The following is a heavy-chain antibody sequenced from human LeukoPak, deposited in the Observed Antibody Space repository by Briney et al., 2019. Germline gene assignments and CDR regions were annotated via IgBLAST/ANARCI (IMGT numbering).Heavy chain of an antibody. CDR3: ARVGYGILTGYYYYYFDY. J-gene: IGHJ4*02. V-gene: IGHV3-7*04. CDR2: IKQDGNEK. Sequence: GGSLRLSCAASGFTFSNYWMTWVRQAPGKGLEWVANIKQDGNEKYSVDSVKGRFTISRDNAKNSLFLEMNSLRAEDTAVYYCARVGYGILTGYYYYYFDYWGQGTLVTVSS. D-gene: IGHD3-9*01. CDR1: GFTFSNYW.